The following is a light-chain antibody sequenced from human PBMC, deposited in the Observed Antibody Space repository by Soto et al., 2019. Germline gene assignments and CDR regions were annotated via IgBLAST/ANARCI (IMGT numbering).Light chain of an antibody. V-gene: IGKV3-15*01. CDR2: GAS. CDR3: QQYNIWPRWT. Sequence: EIVMTQSPASLSMSPGERVTLSCRTSQSVATDLAWYQQRPGQAPRLLIYGASTRATGIPARFSGSGCGTEFNLTISSLQSEDFAVYYCQQYNIWPRWTFGPGTTVE. CDR1: QSVATD. J-gene: IGKJ1*01.